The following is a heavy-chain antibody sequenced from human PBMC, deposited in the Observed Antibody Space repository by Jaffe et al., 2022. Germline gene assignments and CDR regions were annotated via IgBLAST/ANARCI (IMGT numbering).Heavy chain of an antibody. J-gene: IGHJ4*02. CDR2: ISESGDTT. V-gene: IGHV3-23*01. D-gene: IGHD4-17*01. Sequence: EVQLLESGGGFVQPGGSLRLSCAASGFTFINYGMSWVRQAPGKGLERVSAISESGDTTYYADSVKGRFTISKDNSKNTLFLQMNSLRAEDTAVYYCGKKKGGTDYDVIDYWGQGTLVTVST. CDR1: GFTFINYG. CDR3: GKKKGGTDYDVIDY.